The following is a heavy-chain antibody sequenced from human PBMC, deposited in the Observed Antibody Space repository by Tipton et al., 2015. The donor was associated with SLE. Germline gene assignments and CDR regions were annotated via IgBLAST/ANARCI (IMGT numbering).Heavy chain of an antibody. J-gene: IGHJ5*02. CDR1: GGSITNYY. Sequence: LRLSCIVSGGSITNYYWSWIRQPPGKGLEWIGYIYYSGTTNYNSSLKSRVTISVDTSKNQFSLKLNSVTAADTAVYYCARGGPSSKWLDPWGRGTQVTVSS. D-gene: IGHD6-6*01. CDR2: IYYSGTT. V-gene: IGHV4-59*01. CDR3: ARGGPSSKWLDP.